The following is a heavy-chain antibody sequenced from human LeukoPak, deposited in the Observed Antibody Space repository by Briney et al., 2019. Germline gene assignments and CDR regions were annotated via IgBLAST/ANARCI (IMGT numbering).Heavy chain of an antibody. CDR2: ISGSGGST. V-gene: IGHV3-23*01. J-gene: IGHJ4*02. CDR1: GFTFSSYA. D-gene: IGHD6-19*01. CDR3: AKVRMAGTSDY. Sequence: PGGSLRLSCAASGFTFSSYAMSWVRQAPGKGLEWVSAISGSGGSTYYADSVKGRFTVSRDNSNNTLYLQMNSLRVEDTAVYYCAKVRMAGTSDYWGQGTLVTVSS.